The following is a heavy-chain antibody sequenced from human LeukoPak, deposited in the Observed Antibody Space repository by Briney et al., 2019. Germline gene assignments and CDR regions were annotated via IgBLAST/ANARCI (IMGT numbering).Heavy chain of an antibody. CDR2: ISGSGGST. CDR1: GFSVGSNY. D-gene: IGHD3-9*01. CDR3: AKRAYDISYFDY. V-gene: IGHV3-23*01. Sequence: GGSLRLSCAASGFSVGSNYMSWVRQAPGKGLEWVSAISGSGGSTYYADSVKGRFTISRDNSKNTLYLQMNSLRAEDTAVYYCAKRAYDISYFDYWGQGTLVTVSS. J-gene: IGHJ4*02.